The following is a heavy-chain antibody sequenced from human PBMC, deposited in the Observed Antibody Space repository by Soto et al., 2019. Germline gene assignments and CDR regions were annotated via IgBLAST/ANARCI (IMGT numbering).Heavy chain of an antibody. V-gene: IGHV1-58*01. CDR2: IVVGSGNT. D-gene: IGHD3-3*01. CDR3: AAGLGEAYDFWSGYYYYYGMDV. Sequence: SVKVSCKASGFTFTSSAVQWVRQARGQRLEWIGWIVVGSGNTNYAQKFQERVTITRDMSTSTAYMELSSLRSEDTAVYYCAAGLGEAYDFWSGYYYYYGMDVWGQGTTVTVSS. J-gene: IGHJ6*02. CDR1: GFTFTSSA.